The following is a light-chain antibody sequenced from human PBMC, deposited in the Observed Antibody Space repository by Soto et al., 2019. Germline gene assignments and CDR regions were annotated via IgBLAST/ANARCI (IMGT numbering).Light chain of an antibody. Sequence: QPVLTQPPSASGTPGQRVTISCSGSSSNIGSHTVNWYQQLPGTAPRLHIYNTYYRPSGVPDRFSGSKSGTSASLAISGLQSEDEADYYCAAWDDSLNGVVFGGGTKLTVL. CDR1: SSNIGSHT. CDR3: AAWDDSLNGVV. V-gene: IGLV1-44*01. CDR2: NTY. J-gene: IGLJ3*02.